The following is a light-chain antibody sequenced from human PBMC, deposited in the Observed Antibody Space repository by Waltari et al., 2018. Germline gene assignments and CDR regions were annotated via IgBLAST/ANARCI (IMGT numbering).Light chain of an antibody. V-gene: IGLV2-14*01. Sequence: QSALTQPASVSGSPGQSITISCTGTSSDVGGYKYVTWYQQQPGKSPKLMIYEARKRPSGVSNRFSGSKSGITASLTISGLQAEDEADYYCCSYTSSSTGVFGGGTKLTVL. CDR2: EAR. J-gene: IGLJ3*02. CDR1: SSDVGGYKY. CDR3: CSYTSSSTGV.